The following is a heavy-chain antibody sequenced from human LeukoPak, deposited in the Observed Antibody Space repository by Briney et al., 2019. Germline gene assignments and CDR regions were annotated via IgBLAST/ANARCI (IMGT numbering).Heavy chain of an antibody. D-gene: IGHD1-26*01. CDR3: ARRSGSYRNFDY. V-gene: IGHV4-59*01. CDR1: GGSISSYY. J-gene: IGHJ4*02. Sequence: PETLSLTCTVSGGSISSYYWSWIRQPPGKGLEWIGYIYYSGSTNYNPSLKSRVTISVDTSKNQFSLKLSSVTAADTAVYYCARRSGSYRNFDYWGQGTLVTVSS. CDR2: IYYSGST.